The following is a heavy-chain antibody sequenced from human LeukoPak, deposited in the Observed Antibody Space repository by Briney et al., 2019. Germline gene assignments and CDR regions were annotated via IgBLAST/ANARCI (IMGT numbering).Heavy chain of an antibody. CDR2: IFASGST. V-gene: IGHV4-4*07. CDR3: ARDAWYYDSRGFSGHYGMDV. J-gene: IGHJ6*02. Sequence: SETLSLTWTVSGGSISTNYWSWVRQPAGKGLEWIGRIFASGSTNYNPSLKSRVTISIDTSKNNLSLKLTSVTAADTAIYYCARDAWYYDSRGFSGHYGMDVWGQGTTVTVSS. D-gene: IGHD3-22*01. CDR1: GGSISTNY.